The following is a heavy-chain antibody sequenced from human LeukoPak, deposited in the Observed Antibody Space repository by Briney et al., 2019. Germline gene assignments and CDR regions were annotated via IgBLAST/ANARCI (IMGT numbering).Heavy chain of an antibody. Sequence: AESLSLTCTVSGGSISRDYWSWVRQPPGKGLEWVGEINHSGSTNYNPSLKSRVTVSVDTSKNQFSLKLSSVTAADTAVYYCARELGYCSSTSCYRLWYFDLWGRGTLVTVSS. CDR1: GGSISRDY. CDR2: INHSGST. CDR3: ARELGYCSSTSCYRLWYFDL. D-gene: IGHD2-2*02. J-gene: IGHJ2*01. V-gene: IGHV4-34*01.